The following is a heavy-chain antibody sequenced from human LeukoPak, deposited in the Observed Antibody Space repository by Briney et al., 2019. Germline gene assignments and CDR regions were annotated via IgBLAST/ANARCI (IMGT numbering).Heavy chain of an antibody. V-gene: IGHV3-30*03. CDR3: ARSLVVGATYPYH. D-gene: IGHD1-26*01. CDR2: ISYDGSNK. J-gene: IGHJ5*02. CDR1: GGSFSGYY. Sequence: LSLTCAVYGGSFSGYYWSWIRQPPGKGLEWVAVISYDGSNKYYADSVKGRFTISRDNSKNSLYLQLNSLRAEDTAVYYCARSLVVGATYPYHWGQGTLVTVSS.